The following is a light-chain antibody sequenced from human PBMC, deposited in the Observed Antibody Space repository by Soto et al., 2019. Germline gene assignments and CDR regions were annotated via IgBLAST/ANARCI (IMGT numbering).Light chain of an antibody. V-gene: IGKV3-20*01. CDR1: QSLSSTY. CDR3: QQSGTSPPYT. Sequence: EIVLTQSPGTLSLSPGERATLSCRASQSLSSTYLAWYQQKVGQSPRLLIYGASSRATGIPDRFSGSGSGTDFNLTISRLEPEDFAVYYCQQSGTSPPYTFGPGTKLDIK. J-gene: IGKJ2*01. CDR2: GAS.